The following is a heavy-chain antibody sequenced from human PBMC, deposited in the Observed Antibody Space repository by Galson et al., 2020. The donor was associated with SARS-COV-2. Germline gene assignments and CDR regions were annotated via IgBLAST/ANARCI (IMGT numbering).Heavy chain of an antibody. CDR2: MFYSGST. Sequence: SETLSLTCAVSGDSISNSFHYWGWIRQPPGKGLEWIGSMFYSGSTYKNPSLKSRVTISVDTSKNQFSLKLTTVTAADTAVYYCAREMRDRRYYFDYWGQGALVTVSS. CDR1: GDSISNSFHY. J-gene: IGHJ4*02. CDR3: AREMRDRRYYFDY. V-gene: IGHV4-39*07.